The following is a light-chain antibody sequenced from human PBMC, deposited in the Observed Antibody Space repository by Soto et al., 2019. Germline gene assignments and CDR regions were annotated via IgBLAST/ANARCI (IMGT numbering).Light chain of an antibody. CDR3: QQYSYLIT. J-gene: IGKJ5*01. CDR2: GAS. CDR1: QSVGSN. V-gene: IGKV3-15*01. Sequence: EIVMTQSPATLSVSPGERATLSCRASQSVGSNLAWYQQKPDRAPRLLIYGASTRATGIPTKFSGSGSGTEFTLTISSLQSEDFAVYYCQQYSYLITFGQRTRLEIK.